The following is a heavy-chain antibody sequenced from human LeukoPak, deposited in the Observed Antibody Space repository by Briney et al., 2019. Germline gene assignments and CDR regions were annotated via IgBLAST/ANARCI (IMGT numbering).Heavy chain of an antibody. D-gene: IGHD3-10*01. V-gene: IGHV3-48*03. Sequence: GGSLRLSCAASGFTFSSYEMNWVRQAPGKGLEWVSYISSSGSTIYYADYVKGRLTISRDNDKNSLYLQMNSLRDEDTAVYYCARGGILWFGELEPFDYWGQGTLVTVSS. CDR1: GFTFSSYE. CDR3: ARGGILWFGELEPFDY. J-gene: IGHJ4*02. CDR2: ISSSGSTI.